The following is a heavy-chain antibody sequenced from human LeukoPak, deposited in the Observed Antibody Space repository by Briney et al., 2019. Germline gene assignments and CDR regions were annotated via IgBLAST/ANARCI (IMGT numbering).Heavy chain of an antibody. CDR3: ARMRRSYYDSSGYYYGDYYYMDV. V-gene: IGHV3-7*01. Sequence: GGSLRLSCAASGFTFSNYWMSWVRQAPGKGLEWVANIKQDGSEKYYVDSVKGRFTISRDNAKNSLYLQMNSLRAEDTAVYYCARMRRSYYDSSGYYYGDYYYMDVWGKGTTVTVSS. D-gene: IGHD3-22*01. CDR2: IKQDGSEK. CDR1: GFTFSNYW. J-gene: IGHJ6*03.